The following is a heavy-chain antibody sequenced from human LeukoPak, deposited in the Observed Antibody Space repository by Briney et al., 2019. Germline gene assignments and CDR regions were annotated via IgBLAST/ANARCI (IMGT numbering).Heavy chain of an antibody. CDR3: AKYTSGTSYRGLDQ. D-gene: IGHD3-10*01. Sequence: PGESQRLSCGASGLTVSSYAMSWVRQAPGKGLEWVSTIIGSAANTYYADSVKGRFTISRDDSKNTVYLQMNSLRAEDTAVYSCAKYTSGTSYRGLDQWGQGTLVTVSS. CDR1: GLTVSSYA. CDR2: IIGSAANT. J-gene: IGHJ4*02. V-gene: IGHV3-23*01.